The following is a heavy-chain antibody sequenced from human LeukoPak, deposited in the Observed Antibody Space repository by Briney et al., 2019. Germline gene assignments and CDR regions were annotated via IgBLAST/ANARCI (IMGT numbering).Heavy chain of an antibody. V-gene: IGHV3-33*01. CDR3: AREVAPLYFHYGMDV. D-gene: IGHD2-21*01. CDR1: GFTFSSYG. CDR2: TWYDGRNN. J-gene: IGHJ6*01. Sequence: PGGSLRLSCAASGFTFSSYGMHRVRQAPGKGLEWVAVTWYDGRNNYYAASVKGRFTISRDDSKTTVYPLMNSLRAEDTAVYYCAREVAPLYFHYGMDVWGEGTTVTVSS.